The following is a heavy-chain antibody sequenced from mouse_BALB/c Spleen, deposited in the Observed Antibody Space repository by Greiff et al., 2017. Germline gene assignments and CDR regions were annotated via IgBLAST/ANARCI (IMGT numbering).Heavy chain of an antibody. CDR2: ILPGSGST. CDR3: ARRIYYGSSYYAMDY. Sequence: VQLQQSGAELMKPGASVKISCNATGYTFSSYWIEWVKQRPGHGLEWIGEILPGSGSTNYNEKFKGKATFTADTSSNTAYMQLSSLTSEDSAVYYGARRIYYGSSYYAMDYWGQGTSVTVSS. J-gene: IGHJ4*01. CDR1: GYTFSSYW. D-gene: IGHD1-1*01. V-gene: IGHV1-9*01.